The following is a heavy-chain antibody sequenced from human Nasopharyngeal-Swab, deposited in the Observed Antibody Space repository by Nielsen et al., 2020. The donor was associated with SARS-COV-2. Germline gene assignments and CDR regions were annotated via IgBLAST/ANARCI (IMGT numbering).Heavy chain of an antibody. Sequence: GSLRLSCTVSGGSISSYYWTWIRQPAGKGLEWIGRIYTRGSTNYNPSLKSRVSMSVDTSKNQFSLKLSSVTAADMAVYYCARGSLAAIPRSSWYFDYWGQGTLVTVSS. CDR1: GGSISSYY. J-gene: IGHJ4*02. CDR2: IYTRGST. V-gene: IGHV4-4*07. CDR3: ARGSLAAIPRSSWYFDY. D-gene: IGHD6-13*01.